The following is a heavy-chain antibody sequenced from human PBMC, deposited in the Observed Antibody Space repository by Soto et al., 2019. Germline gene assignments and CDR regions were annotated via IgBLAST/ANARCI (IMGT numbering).Heavy chain of an antibody. CDR1: GYTFTGYY. V-gene: IGHV1-2*04. CDR3: ARTRSGYYSNYSMDV. CDR2: INPNSGGT. D-gene: IGHD2-15*01. Sequence: ASVKVSCKASGYTFTGYYMHWVRQAPGQGLEWMGWINPNSGGTNYAQKFQGWVTMTRDTSISTAYMELSRLRSDDTAVYYCARTRSGYYSNYSMDVWGQGTTVTVSS. J-gene: IGHJ6*02.